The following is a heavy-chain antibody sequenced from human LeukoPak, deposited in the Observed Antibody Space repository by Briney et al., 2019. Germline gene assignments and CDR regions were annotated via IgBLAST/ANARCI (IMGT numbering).Heavy chain of an antibody. V-gene: IGHV4-59*12. D-gene: IGHD3-22*01. CDR1: GGSISSYY. J-gene: IGHJ4*02. CDR2: IYYSGST. Sequence: PSETLSLTCTVSGGSISSYYWSWIRQPPGKGLEWIGYIYYSGSTNYNPSLKSRVTISVDTSKNQFSLKLSSVTAADTAVYYCARDYDSSGYYYVSFDYWGQGTLVTVSS. CDR3: ARDYDSSGYYYVSFDY.